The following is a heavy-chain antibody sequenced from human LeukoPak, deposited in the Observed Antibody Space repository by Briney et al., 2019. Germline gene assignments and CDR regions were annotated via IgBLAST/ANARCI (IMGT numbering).Heavy chain of an antibody. CDR2: ITRVSTYI. D-gene: IGHD4-17*01. CDR1: GFTFSDFA. CDR3: TRDRNDYGDPDAFDI. J-gene: IGHJ3*02. Sequence: GGSLKLSCAASGFTFSDFAMNWVRQAPGKGLEWVSSITRVSTYIYYAESVQGRFTISRDSHKDLLYLQLNSLRGDDTGIYYCTRDRNDYGDPDAFDIWGQGTVVTVSS. V-gene: IGHV3-21*01.